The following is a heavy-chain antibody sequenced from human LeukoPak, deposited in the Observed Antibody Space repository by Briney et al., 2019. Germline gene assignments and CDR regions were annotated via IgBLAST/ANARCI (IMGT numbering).Heavy chain of an antibody. CDR3: VRVKGSYFDY. CDR1: GFPLSSYS. V-gene: IGHV3-48*01. CDR2: ISSSGSAI. Sequence: GGSLRLSCAASGFPLSSYSINWVRQAPGKGLEWVSYISSSGSAIYYVDSVKGRFTVSRDNAKNSLFLQMNSPRAEDAAVYYCVRVKGSYFDYWGQGALVTVSS. J-gene: IGHJ4*02. D-gene: IGHD2-15*01.